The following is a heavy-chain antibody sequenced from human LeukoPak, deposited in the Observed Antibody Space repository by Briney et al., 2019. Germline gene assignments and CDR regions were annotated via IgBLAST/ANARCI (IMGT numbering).Heavy chain of an antibody. V-gene: IGHV4-38-2*02. CDR3: AVSSGHSHNWFDA. Sequence: PSETLSLTCTVSGYPISSGHYWGWPRQPPGKGLEWIGSIYHSESSYYNPCLKNRVIISVDTPKNQFTLKLSAVTAADTAVYYGAVSSGHSHNWFDAWGQGTLVTVSS. J-gene: IGHJ5*02. CDR2: IYHSESS. CDR1: GYPISSGHY. D-gene: IGHD3-22*01.